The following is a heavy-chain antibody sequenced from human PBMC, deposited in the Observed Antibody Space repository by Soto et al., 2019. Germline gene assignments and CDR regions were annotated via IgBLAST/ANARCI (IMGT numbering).Heavy chain of an antibody. V-gene: IGHV4-34*01. CDR3: ARSEVVVAVSWFDP. D-gene: IGHD2-15*01. CDR2: INHSGST. CDR1: GGSFSGYY. Sequence: SETLSLTCAVYGGSFSGYYWSWIRQPPGKGLEWIGEINHSGSTNYNPSLKSRVTISVDTSKNQFSLKLSSVTAADTAVYYCARSEVVVAVSWFDPWGQGTLVTVS. J-gene: IGHJ5*02.